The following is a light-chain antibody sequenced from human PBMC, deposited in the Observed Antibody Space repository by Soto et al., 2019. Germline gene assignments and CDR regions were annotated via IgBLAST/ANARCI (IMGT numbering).Light chain of an antibody. Sequence: EIVLTQSPGTLSLSPGERATLSCRASQSVSSSYLAWYQQKPGQAPRLLIYGASIRATGIPDRFSGSGSGTDFTLTISRLEPEDFAVYYCQQYGSPITFGGGTKVEIK. CDR1: QSVSSSY. CDR3: QQYGSPIT. CDR2: GAS. J-gene: IGKJ4*01. V-gene: IGKV3-20*01.